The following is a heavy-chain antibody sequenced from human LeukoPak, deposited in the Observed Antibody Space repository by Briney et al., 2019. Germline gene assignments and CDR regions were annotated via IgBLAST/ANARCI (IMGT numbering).Heavy chain of an antibody. CDR3: ARHGGGYSFDY. D-gene: IGHD5-18*01. Sequence: TSETLSLTCTVSSDSISSYYWSWIRQPPGKGLEWIGFIYNSGSTNYNPSLKSRVTISVDTSKNQFSLNLNSVIAADTAVYSCARHGGGYSFDYWGQGTLVTVSS. V-gene: IGHV4-59*08. CDR2: IYNSGST. J-gene: IGHJ4*02. CDR1: SDSISSYY.